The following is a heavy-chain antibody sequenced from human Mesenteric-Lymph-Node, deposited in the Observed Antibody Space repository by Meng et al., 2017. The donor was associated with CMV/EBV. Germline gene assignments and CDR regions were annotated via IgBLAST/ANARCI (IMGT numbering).Heavy chain of an antibody. CDR2: IKQDGSEK. Sequence: GESLKISCAASGFTFSSYWMTWVRQAPGRGLEWVASIKQDGSEKNYVDSVKGRFTISRDNAKNSLYLQMNNLRAEDTAVYYCAKPIQGRVTIFSDWGQGSLVTVS. CDR3: AKPIQGRVTIFSD. D-gene: IGHD3-9*01. J-gene: IGHJ4*02. V-gene: IGHV3-7*01. CDR1: GFTFSSYW.